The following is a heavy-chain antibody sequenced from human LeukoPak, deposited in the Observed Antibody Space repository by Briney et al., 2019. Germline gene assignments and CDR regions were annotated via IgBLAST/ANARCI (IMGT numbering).Heavy chain of an antibody. CDR1: GGSISSYY. CDR2: IYTSGST. V-gene: IGHV4-4*07. D-gene: IGHD1-26*01. Sequence: SETLSLTWTVSGGSISSYYWSWIRQPAGKGLEWIGRIYTSGSTNYNPSLKSRVTMSVDTSKNQFSLKVRSVTAADTAVYYCAREGAIVGATTEWVFDYWGQGTLVTVSS. CDR3: AREGAIVGATTEWVFDY. J-gene: IGHJ4*02.